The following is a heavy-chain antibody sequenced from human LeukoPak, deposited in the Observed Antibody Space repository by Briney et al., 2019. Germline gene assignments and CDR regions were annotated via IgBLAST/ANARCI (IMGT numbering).Heavy chain of an antibody. V-gene: IGHV1-24*01. CDR1: GYTLTELS. CDR2: FDPEDGET. D-gene: IGHD6-13*01. J-gene: IGHJ5*02. CDR3: ATSGTVEQQLAPFRFDP. Sequence: ASVKVSCKVSGYTLTELSMHWVRHAPGKGLEWMGGFDPEDGETIYAQKFQGRVTMTEDTSTDTAYMELSSLRSEDTAVYYCATSGTVEQQLAPFRFDPWGQGTLVTVSS.